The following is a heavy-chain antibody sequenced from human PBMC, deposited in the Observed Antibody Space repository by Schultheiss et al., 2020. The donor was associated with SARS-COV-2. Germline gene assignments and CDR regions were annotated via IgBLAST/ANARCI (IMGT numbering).Heavy chain of an antibody. D-gene: IGHD5-12*01. CDR3: ARTPLRGYSGYDSPYYFDY. CDR1: GYTFTGYY. Sequence: ASVKVSCKASGYTFTGYYMHWVRQAPGQGLEWMGWINPNSGGTNYAQKFQGRVTMTRDTSISTAYMELSRLRSDDTAVYYCARTPLRGYSGYDSPYYFDYWGQGTLVTVSS. CDR2: INPNSGGT. J-gene: IGHJ4*02. V-gene: IGHV1-2*02.